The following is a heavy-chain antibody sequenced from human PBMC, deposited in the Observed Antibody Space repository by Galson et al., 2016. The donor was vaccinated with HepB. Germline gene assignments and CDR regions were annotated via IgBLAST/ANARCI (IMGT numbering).Heavy chain of an antibody. CDR1: GFTFSSYG. CDR2: IWSDGSKT. D-gene: IGHD4-17*01. CDR3: AREESYGDYVFIDY. V-gene: IGHV3-33*01. Sequence: SLRLSCAASGFTFSSYGMHWVRQAPGKGPEWVAVIWSDGSKTSSADSVKGRFSISRDNSMNTLYLHMNNLRAGDSALYYCAREESYGDYVFIDYWGQGILVTVSS. J-gene: IGHJ4*02.